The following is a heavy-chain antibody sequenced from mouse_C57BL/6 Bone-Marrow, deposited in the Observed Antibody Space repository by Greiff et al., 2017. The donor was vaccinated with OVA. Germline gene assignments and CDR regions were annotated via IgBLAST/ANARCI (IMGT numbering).Heavy chain of an antibody. V-gene: IGHV5-6*01. CDR1: GFTFSSYG. D-gene: IGHD2-2*01. Sequence: DVHLVESGGDLVKPGGSLKLSCAASGFTFSSYGMSWVRQTPDKRLEWVATISSGGSYTYYPDSVKGRFTISRDNAKNTLYLQMSSLKSEDTAMYYCARQGGRYGYGHWGQGTTLTVSS. CDR2: ISSGGSYT. J-gene: IGHJ2*01. CDR3: ARQGGRYGYGH.